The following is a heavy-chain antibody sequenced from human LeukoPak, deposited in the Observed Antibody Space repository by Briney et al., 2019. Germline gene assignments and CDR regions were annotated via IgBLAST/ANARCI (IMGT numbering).Heavy chain of an antibody. D-gene: IGHD2-15*01. Sequence: GASVTVSCKASGYSFSIYGINWVRQAPGQGLEWMGWISTDNGNTNYAQKVQGRVTMTTDTSTTTAYMELRSLRSDDTAVYYCARDGRYCSGGSCPAPYYYYGMDVWGQGTTVTVSS. CDR3: ARDGRYCSGGSCPAPYYYYGMDV. CDR1: GYSFSIYG. V-gene: IGHV1-18*01. CDR2: ISTDNGNT. J-gene: IGHJ6*02.